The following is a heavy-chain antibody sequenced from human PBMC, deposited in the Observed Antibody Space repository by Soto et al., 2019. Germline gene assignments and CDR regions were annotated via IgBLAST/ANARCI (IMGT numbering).Heavy chain of an antibody. D-gene: IGHD3-10*01. V-gene: IGHV3-9*01. J-gene: IGHJ4*02. CDR3: AASRSYCLDY. Sequence: EVQLVEFGGGLEQPGRSLRLSCAASGFTFDDYAMHWVRQTPGKGPEWVSGISWNSINIDYADSVKGRFTISRDNAKNFLYVQMNSLRAEDTALYFCAASRSYCLDYWGQGTLVTVSS. CDR1: GFTFDDYA. CDR2: ISWNSINI.